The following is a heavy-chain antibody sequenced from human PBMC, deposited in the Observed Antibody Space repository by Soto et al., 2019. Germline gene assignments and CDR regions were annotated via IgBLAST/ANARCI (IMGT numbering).Heavy chain of an antibody. CDR3: AKKAGIISRYGLDV. J-gene: IGHJ6*02. CDR1: GFTFSSFA. CDR2: ISGNATST. V-gene: IGHV3-23*01. Sequence: VQLSESGGGLVQPGGALTLSCSASGFTFSSFAMNLVRQAPGKGLEWVGVISGNATSTYYADSVKGRFTISRDNSKKTMYLQMNSLRAEDTAVYYCAKKAGIISRYGLDVWGQGTTVTVSS.